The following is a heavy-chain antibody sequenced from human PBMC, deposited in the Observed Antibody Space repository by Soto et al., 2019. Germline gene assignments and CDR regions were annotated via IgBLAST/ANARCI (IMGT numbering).Heavy chain of an antibody. Sequence: GGSLRLSCAASGFTVSSNYMSWVRQAPGKGLEWVSVIYSGGSTYYADSVKGRFTISRDKSKNTLYLQMNSLRAEDTAVYYCAFSRGSSWYLPRYYFDYWGQGTLVTVSS. CDR2: IYSGGST. J-gene: IGHJ4*02. D-gene: IGHD6-13*01. CDR1: GFTVSSNY. V-gene: IGHV3-66*01. CDR3: AFSRGSSWYLPRYYFDY.